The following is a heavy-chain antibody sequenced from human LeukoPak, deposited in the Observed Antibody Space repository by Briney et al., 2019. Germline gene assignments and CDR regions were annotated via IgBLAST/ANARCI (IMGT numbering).Heavy chain of an antibody. CDR3: ARDRSNWNDAFDV. CDR1: GYSISSGYY. CDR2: IYHSGST. D-gene: IGHD1-1*01. J-gene: IGHJ3*01. Sequence: SETMSLTCAVSGYSISSGYYWGWIRQPPGKGLEWIGSIYHSGSTYYNPSLKSRVTISVDTSKNQFSLKLSSVTAADTAVYYCARDRSNWNDAFDVWGQGTMVTVSS. V-gene: IGHV4-38-2*01.